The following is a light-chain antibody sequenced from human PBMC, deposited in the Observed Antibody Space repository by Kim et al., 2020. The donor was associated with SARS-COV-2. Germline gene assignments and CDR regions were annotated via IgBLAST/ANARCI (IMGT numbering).Light chain of an antibody. Sequence: ASVGDRVTITCRASQGIGYYLAWFQQRPGKVPQRLIYAASSLQSGVPSRFSGSGSETEFTLTISSLQPEDFATYYCLQYSSYPSTFGQGTKVDIK. CDR3: LQYSSYPST. J-gene: IGKJ1*01. V-gene: IGKV1-17*03. CDR1: QGIGYY. CDR2: AAS.